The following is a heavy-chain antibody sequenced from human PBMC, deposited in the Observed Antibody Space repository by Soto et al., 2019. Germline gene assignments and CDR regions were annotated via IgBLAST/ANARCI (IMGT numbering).Heavy chain of an antibody. CDR3: ARARPWVPGDGAPMDV. D-gene: IGHD3-16*01. CDR1: GGSISSYY. J-gene: IGHJ6*02. CDR2: IYTSGST. V-gene: IGHV4-4*07. Sequence: QVQLQESGPGLVKSSETLSLTCTVSGGSISSYYWSWIRQPAGKGLEWIGRIYTSGSTNYNPSLKSRVTMAVDTSKNQFSLKLSSVTAADTAVYYCARARPWVPGDGAPMDVWGQGTTVTVSS.